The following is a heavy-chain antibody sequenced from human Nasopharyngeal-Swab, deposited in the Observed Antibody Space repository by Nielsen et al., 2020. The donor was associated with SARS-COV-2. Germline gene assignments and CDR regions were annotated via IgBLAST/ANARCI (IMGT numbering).Heavy chain of an antibody. D-gene: IGHD4-17*01. J-gene: IGHJ4*02. Sequence: GGSLRLSCAASGFTFSSYGMHWVRQAPGKGLERVAVISYDGSNKYYADSVKGRFTISRDNSKNTLYLQMNSLRAEDTAVYYCARGRGGFGYGDYVDYWGQGTLVTVSS. CDR1: GFTFSSYG. CDR3: ARGRGGFGYGDYVDY. CDR2: ISYDGSNK. V-gene: IGHV3-30*03.